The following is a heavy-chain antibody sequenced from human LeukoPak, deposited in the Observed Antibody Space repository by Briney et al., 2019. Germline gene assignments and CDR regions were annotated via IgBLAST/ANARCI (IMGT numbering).Heavy chain of an antibody. D-gene: IGHD6-13*01. CDR2: INPNSGDT. V-gene: IGHV1-2*02. CDR3: ATPGYSSSWYDY. J-gene: IGHJ4*02. CDR1: GYTFTGYS. Sequence: ASVKVSCKASGYTFTGYSIHWVRQAPGQGLEWMGWINPNSGDTNYAQKFQGRVTMTRDTSISTAYMELSRLRSDDTAVYYCATPGYSSSWYDYWGQGTLVTVPS.